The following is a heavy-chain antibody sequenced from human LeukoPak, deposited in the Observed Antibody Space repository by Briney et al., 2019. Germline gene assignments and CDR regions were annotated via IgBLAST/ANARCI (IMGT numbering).Heavy chain of an antibody. Sequence: SVKVSCKASGGTFSSYAISWVRQAPGQGLEWMGRIIPILGIANYAQNFQGRVSITADKSTSTAYMELRSVRSEDTAVYYCARVITSGYSCSWYNEDGWHYYGMDVWGQGTTVTVSS. J-gene: IGHJ6*02. CDR2: IIPILGIA. CDR1: GGTFSSYA. CDR3: ARVITSGYSCSWYNEDGWHYYGMDV. D-gene: IGHD6-13*01. V-gene: IGHV1-69*04.